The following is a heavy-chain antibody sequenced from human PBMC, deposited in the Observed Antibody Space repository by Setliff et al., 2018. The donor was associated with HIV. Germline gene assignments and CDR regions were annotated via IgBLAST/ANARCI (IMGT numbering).Heavy chain of an antibody. Sequence: GGSLRLSCAASGFTFDKYGMTWVRQAPGKGLEWVSSISESGSSKFYADSAKGRFIISRDNSQNTLYLQMNSLRADDTAIYYCAKGFRPVDTALVSGPIYWGQGIRVTVSS. CDR2: ISESGSSK. D-gene: IGHD5-18*01. V-gene: IGHV3-23*01. CDR3: AKGFRPVDTALVSGPIY. CDR1: GFTFDKYG. J-gene: IGHJ4*02.